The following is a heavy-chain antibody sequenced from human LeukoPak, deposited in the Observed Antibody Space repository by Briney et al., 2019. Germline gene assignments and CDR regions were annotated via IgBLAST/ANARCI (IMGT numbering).Heavy chain of an antibody. D-gene: IGHD6-19*01. CDR3: ARDQTGIAVAGTGWFDP. Sequence: GGSLRLSCAASGFTFSDYYMSWIRQAPGKGLEWVSYISSSGSTIYYADSVKDRYTISRDNAKNSLYLQMNSLRAEDTAVYYCARDQTGIAVAGTGWFDPWGQGTLVTVSX. CDR1: GFTFSDYY. V-gene: IGHV3-11*01. J-gene: IGHJ5*02. CDR2: ISSSGSTI.